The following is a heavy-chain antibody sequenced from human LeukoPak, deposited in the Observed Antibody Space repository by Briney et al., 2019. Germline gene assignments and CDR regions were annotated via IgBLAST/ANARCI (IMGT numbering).Heavy chain of an antibody. CDR1: GYSISSGYY. CDR3: ARDESGSYYLEY. Sequence: SETLSPTCTVSGYSISSGYYWGWIRQPPGKGLEWIGSIYHSGSTYYNPSLKSRVTISVDTSKNQFSLKLSSVTAADTAVYYCARDESGSYYLEYWGQGTLVTVSS. J-gene: IGHJ4*02. V-gene: IGHV4-38-2*02. CDR2: IYHSGST. D-gene: IGHD1-26*01.